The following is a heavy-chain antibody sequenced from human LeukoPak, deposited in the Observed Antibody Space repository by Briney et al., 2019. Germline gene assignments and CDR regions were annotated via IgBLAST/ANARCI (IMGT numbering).Heavy chain of an antibody. V-gene: IGHV3-30-3*01. CDR1: GFTFSSYA. D-gene: IGHD3-22*01. CDR2: ISYDGSNK. J-gene: IGHJ4*02. Sequence: GGSLRLSCAASGFTFSSYAMHWVRQAPGKGLEWVAVISYDGSNKYYADSVKGRFTISRDNSKNTLYLQMNSLKTEDTAVYYCTTDPNDSSGYYLFDYWGQGTLVTVSS. CDR3: TTDPNDSSGYYLFDY.